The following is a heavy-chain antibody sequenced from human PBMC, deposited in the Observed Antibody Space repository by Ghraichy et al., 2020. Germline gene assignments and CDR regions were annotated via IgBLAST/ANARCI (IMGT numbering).Heavy chain of an antibody. J-gene: IGHJ6*01. CDR2: LNSDGTYI. Sequence: GGSLRLSCAASGFTFSTYAMNWVRQAPGKGPEWISSLNSDGTYIFYADSVRGRFTISRDNSKNTLYLQMNSLRAEDTAVYYCARDHPSDIEYIYYYHYGMDFLGQATTGTVTS. CDR3: ARDHPSDIEYIYYYHYGMDF. V-gene: IGHV3-23*01. CDR1: GFTFSTYA. D-gene: IGHD2/OR15-2a*01.